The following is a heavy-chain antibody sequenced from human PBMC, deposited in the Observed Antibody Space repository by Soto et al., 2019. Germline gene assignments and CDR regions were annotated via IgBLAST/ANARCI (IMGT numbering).Heavy chain of an antibody. V-gene: IGHV6-1*01. CDR2: TYYRSKWSD. Sequence: SQTLSLTCAISGDSVSSNSAAWNWIRQSPSRGLEWLGRTYYRSKWSDDYAPSVKGRITINPDTSKNQFSLHLNSVAPEDTAVYYCAIDQDFDSSGYPLDAFDIWGQGTMVTVSS. CDR3: AIDQDFDSSGYPLDAFDI. CDR1: GDSVSSNSAA. J-gene: IGHJ3*02. D-gene: IGHD3-22*01.